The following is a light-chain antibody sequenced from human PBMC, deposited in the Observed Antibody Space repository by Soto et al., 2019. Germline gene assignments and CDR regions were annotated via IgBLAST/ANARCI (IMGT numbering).Light chain of an antibody. CDR3: AAWDDSLKAV. J-gene: IGLJ3*02. CDR1: SSNIGSNT. V-gene: IGLV1-44*01. CDR2: SNN. Sequence: QSVLTQPPSASGTPGQRVTISCSGSSSNIGSNTVNWYQQLPGTAPELLIYSNNQRPSGVPDRFSGSKSGTSASLAISGLQSEDEADYYCAAWDDSLKAVFGGGTKLTVL.